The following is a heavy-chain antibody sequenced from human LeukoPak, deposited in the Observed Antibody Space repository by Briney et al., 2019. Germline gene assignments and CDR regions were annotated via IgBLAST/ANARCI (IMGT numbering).Heavy chain of an antibody. D-gene: IGHD3-22*01. CDR1: GGSISTNNNY. CDR3: ARRPGYYDSIDS. V-gene: IGHV4-39*01. CDR2: IYYSGSA. Sequence: PSETLSLTCTVSGGSISTNNNYWVWIRQPPGKGLEWIGRIYYSGSAYYNPSLKSRVTISVDTSKNQFSLKLRSVTAADTAVYYCARRPGYYDSIDSWGQGTLVTVSS. J-gene: IGHJ4*02.